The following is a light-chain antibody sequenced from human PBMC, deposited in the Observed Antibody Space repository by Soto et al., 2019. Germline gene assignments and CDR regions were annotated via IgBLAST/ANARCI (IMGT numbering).Light chain of an antibody. J-gene: IGKJ4*01. V-gene: IGKV1-39*01. CDR3: QQSHSTPLT. Sequence: DIQMTQSPSSLSASVGDRVTITCRASQSISNFLNWYQQKPGKAPKLLIYAASSLQSGVPARFSCSGSGTDFTLTISSLQLADFATYYCQQSHSTPLTFGGGTKVEIK. CDR2: AAS. CDR1: QSISNF.